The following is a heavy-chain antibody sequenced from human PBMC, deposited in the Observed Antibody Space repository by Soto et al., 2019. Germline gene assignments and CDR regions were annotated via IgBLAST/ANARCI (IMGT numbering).Heavy chain of an antibody. CDR3: ARDDGDCSGCSCYLAKN. J-gene: IGHJ4*02. Sequence: SVKVXCKASGGTLSSYTISWVPQAPGQGLEWMGRIIPILGIANYAQKFQGRVTITADKSTSTAYMELSSLRSEDTAVYYWARDDGDCSGCSCYLAKNWGQGTLVPVPQ. CDR1: GGTLSSYT. CDR2: IIPILGIA. D-gene: IGHD2-15*01. V-gene: IGHV1-69*04.